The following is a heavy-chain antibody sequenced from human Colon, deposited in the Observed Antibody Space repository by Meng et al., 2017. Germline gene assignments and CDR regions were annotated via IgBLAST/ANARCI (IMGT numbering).Heavy chain of an antibody. CDR3: ARETSTYYIDW. J-gene: IGHJ4*02. V-gene: IGHV3-48*03. CDR2: ISSSGRTI. D-gene: IGHD3-10*01. CDR1: GFTFSSYE. Sequence: GESLKISCVASGFTFSSYEMNWVRQAPGKGLEWVSYISSSGRTIYYADSVKGRFTMSRDNGRNSLYLQMNSLRAEDTAVYYCARETSTYYIDWWGQGTLVTVSS.